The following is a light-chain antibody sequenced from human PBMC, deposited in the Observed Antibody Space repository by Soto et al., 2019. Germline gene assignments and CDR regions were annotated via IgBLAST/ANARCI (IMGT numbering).Light chain of an antibody. Sequence: EVVLTQSPGSLSLSPGQRATLSCRASQSVDSTFFAWYQKKPGQAPRLLIYGASKRATGIPDRFSGSASGTDFTLSISRLEPEDFAVYYCQAYMSSVTFGQGTKVEIK. CDR3: QAYMSSVT. J-gene: IGKJ1*01. CDR2: GAS. V-gene: IGKV3-20*01. CDR1: QSVDSTF.